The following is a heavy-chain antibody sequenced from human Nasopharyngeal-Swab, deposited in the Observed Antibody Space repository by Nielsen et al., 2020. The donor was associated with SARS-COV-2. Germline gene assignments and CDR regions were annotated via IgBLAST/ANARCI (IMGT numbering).Heavy chain of an antibody. Sequence: SVKVSCKASGGTFSSYAISWVRRAPGQGLEWMGRIIPIFGIANYAQKLQGRVTITADKSTSTAYMELSSLRSEDTAVYYCASPGGGDYYDSRRYYNYVMDVWGQGTTVTVSS. CDR3: ASPGGGDYYDSRRYYNYVMDV. J-gene: IGHJ6*02. D-gene: IGHD3-22*01. V-gene: IGHV1-69*04. CDR2: IIPIFGIA. CDR1: GGTFSSYA.